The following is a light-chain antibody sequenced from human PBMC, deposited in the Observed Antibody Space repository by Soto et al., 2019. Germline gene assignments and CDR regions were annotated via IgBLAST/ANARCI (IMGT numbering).Light chain of an antibody. CDR1: QSISTY. CDR2: ATS. J-gene: IGKJ1*01. Sequence: DIQMTQSPSSVSSSFGDRVTITFRASQSISTYLHWYQQKPGTAPKLLIYATSNLQSGVPSRFSGSGSGTDFTLTINSLQPEDSATYYCQQAYSTPWTFGQGTKVDI. V-gene: IGKV1-39*01. CDR3: QQAYSTPWT.